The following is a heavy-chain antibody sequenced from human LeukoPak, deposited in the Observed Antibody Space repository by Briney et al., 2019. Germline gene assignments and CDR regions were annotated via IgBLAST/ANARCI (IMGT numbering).Heavy chain of an antibody. Sequence: PSETLSLTCAVYGGSFSGYYWSWIRQPPGKGLEWIGEINHSGSTNYNPSLKSRVSISVDTSKNQFSLKLSSVTAADTAVYYCARDLGYSGSYNWFDPWGQGTLVTVSS. J-gene: IGHJ5*02. D-gene: IGHD1-26*01. CDR2: INHSGST. CDR3: ARDLGYSGSYNWFDP. V-gene: IGHV4-34*01. CDR1: GGSFSGYY.